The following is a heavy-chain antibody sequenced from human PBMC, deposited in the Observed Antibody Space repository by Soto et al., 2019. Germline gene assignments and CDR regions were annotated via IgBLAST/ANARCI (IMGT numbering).Heavy chain of an antibody. Sequence: EVQLLESGGGVVQPGGSLRLSCAASGFTFSSYAMSWVRQAPGKGLEWVSAISGSGGSTYYADSVKGRFTISRDNSKNTLYLQMKSLRAEDTAVYYCAKVTLQRLTTVTTFDYWGQGTLVTVSS. CDR3: AKVTLQRLTTVTTFDY. CDR2: ISGSGGST. J-gene: IGHJ4*02. D-gene: IGHD4-17*01. CDR1: GFTFSSYA. V-gene: IGHV3-23*01.